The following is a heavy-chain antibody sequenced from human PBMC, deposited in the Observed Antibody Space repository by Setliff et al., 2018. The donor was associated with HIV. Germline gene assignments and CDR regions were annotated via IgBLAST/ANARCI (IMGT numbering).Heavy chain of an antibody. V-gene: IGHV4-39*02. CDR1: GGSITSNSYY. Sequence: PSETLSLTCTVSGGSITSNSYYWGWIRQPPGKGLEGVGSIYYNGNTFYNQSLQSRVTISLDTSKNQIYLKLTAVTAADSAVYYCAREADGIDFWGQGTLVTVSS. D-gene: IGHD2-15*01. J-gene: IGHJ4*02. CDR2: IYYNGNT. CDR3: AREADGIDF.